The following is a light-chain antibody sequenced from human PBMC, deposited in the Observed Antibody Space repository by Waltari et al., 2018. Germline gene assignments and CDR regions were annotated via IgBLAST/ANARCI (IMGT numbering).Light chain of an antibody. J-gene: IGLJ1*01. CDR1: SSDVGAYNY. CDR2: DAT. Sequence: QSALTQPRSVSGSPGQSVTISCTGSSSDVGAYNYVSWYQQHPGRSPQLIIYDATHRPSGVPDRFFASKSGNTASLTISGLQAEDEADYYCCSYAGTYTYVFGSGTKVTVL. CDR3: CSYAGTYTYV. V-gene: IGLV2-11*01.